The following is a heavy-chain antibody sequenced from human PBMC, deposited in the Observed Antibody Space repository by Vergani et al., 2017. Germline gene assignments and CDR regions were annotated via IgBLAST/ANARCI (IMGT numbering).Heavy chain of an antibody. CDR2: FDPEDGET. D-gene: IGHD1-26*01. CDR1: GYTLTELS. V-gene: IGHV1-24*01. J-gene: IGHJ4*02. CDR3: ARGHGVSSYSGSYYYFDY. Sequence: QVQLVQSGAEVKKPGASVKVSCKVSGYTLTELSMHWVRQAPGKGLEWMGGFDPEDGETIYAQKFQGRVTMTEDTSTDTAYMELRSLRSDDTAVYYCARGHGVSSYSGSYYYFDYWGQGTLVTVSS.